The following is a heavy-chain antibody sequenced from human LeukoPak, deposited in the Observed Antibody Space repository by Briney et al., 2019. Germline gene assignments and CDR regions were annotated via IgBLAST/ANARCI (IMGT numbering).Heavy chain of an antibody. V-gene: IGHV1-2*02. Sequence: GASVKVSCKASGYTFTGYYMQWVRQAPGQGLEWMGWINPNSGGTNYAQKFQGGVTMTRDTSISTAYMELSSLRSDDSAVYYCARGVSGAYYYYYMDVWGKGTTVTVSS. CDR1: GYTFTGYY. D-gene: IGHD1-26*01. CDR3: ARGVSGAYYYYYMDV. CDR2: INPNSGGT. J-gene: IGHJ6*03.